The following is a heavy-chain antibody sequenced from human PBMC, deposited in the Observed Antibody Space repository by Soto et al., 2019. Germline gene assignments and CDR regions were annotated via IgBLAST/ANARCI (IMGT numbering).Heavy chain of an antibody. J-gene: IGHJ4*02. CDR1: GSTFSSYA. CDR3: AKDEFVDPFDY. CDR2: ISGSGGRT. D-gene: IGHD5-12*01. Sequence: PGGSLRLSCAASGSTFSSYAMSWVRQAPGKGLEWVSAISGSGGRTYYADSVKGRFTISRDNSKKTLYLQMNSLRAEDTAVYYGAKDEFVDPFDYWGQGALVTVSS. V-gene: IGHV3-23*01.